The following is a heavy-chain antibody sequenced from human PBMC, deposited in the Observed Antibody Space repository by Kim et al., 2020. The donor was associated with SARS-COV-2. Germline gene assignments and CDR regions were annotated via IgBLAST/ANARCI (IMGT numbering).Heavy chain of an antibody. D-gene: IGHD6-13*01. J-gene: IGHJ6*02. V-gene: IGHV3-33*06. CDR1: GFTFSSYA. CDR2: IWYDGSNK. Sequence: GGSLRLSCAASGFTFSSYAMHWVRQAPGKGLEWVAVIWYDGSNKYYADSVKGRFTISRDNSKNTLYLQMNSLRAEDTAVYYCAKDASSSWYFFPGMDVWGQGTTVTVSS. CDR3: AKDASSSWYFFPGMDV.